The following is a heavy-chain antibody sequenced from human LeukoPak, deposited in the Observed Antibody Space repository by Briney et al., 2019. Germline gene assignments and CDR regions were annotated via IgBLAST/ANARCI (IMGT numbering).Heavy chain of an antibody. V-gene: IGHV3-30*18. CDR1: GFTFSSYG. CDR2: ISYDGSNK. D-gene: IGHD3-3*01. Sequence: GGSLRLSCAASGFTFSSYGMHWVRQAPGKGLEWVAVISYDGSNKYYADSVKGRFTISRDNSKNTLYLQMNSLRAEDTAVYYCAKALFGVASSNFGYWGQGTLVTVSS. J-gene: IGHJ4*02. CDR3: AKALFGVASSNFGY.